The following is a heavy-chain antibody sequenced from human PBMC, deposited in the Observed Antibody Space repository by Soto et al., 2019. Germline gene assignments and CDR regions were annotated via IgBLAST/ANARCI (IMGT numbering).Heavy chain of an antibody. D-gene: IGHD3-22*01. Sequence: TLSLTCTVSGGSISSGGYYCSWIRQHPGKGLEWIGYIYYSVSTYYNPSLKSRVTISVDTSKNQFSLKLSSVTAADTDVEYCARVHPLLLDYYDSSGYPGGFDPWGQVTLVTV. V-gene: IGHV4-31*03. CDR2: IYYSVST. CDR3: ARVHPLLLDYYDSSGYPGGFDP. CDR1: GGSISSGGYY. J-gene: IGHJ5*02.